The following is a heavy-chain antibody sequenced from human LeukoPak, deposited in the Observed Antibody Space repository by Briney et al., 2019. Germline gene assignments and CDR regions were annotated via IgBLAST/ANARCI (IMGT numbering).Heavy chain of an antibody. V-gene: IGHV1-18*01. CDR1: GYTLTSYG. CDR3: ARGVSAVAGNYYYYYMDV. J-gene: IGHJ6*03. Sequence: GASVKVSCKASGYTLTSYGISWVRQAPGQGLEWMGWISAYNGNTNYAQKLQGRVTMTTDTSTSTAYVELRSLRSDDTAVYYCARGVSAVAGNYYYYYMDVWGKGTTVTVSS. D-gene: IGHD6-19*01. CDR2: ISAYNGNT.